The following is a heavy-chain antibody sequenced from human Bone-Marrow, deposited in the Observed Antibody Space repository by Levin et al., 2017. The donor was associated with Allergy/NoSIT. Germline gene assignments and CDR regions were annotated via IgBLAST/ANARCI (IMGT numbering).Heavy chain of an antibody. CDR2: ISSSSTTM. CDR1: GFTFGSYS. CDR3: ARGVYFGDLFSTEHFQY. Sequence: HSGGSLRLSCAASGFTFGSYSMHWVRQAPGKGLEWVSYISSSSTTMYYADSVKGRFTISRDNAKNSLFLQMNSLRAEDTALYYCARGVYFGDLFSTEHFQYWGRGTLLSVSS. V-gene: IGHV3-48*04. D-gene: IGHD3-10*01. J-gene: IGHJ1*01.